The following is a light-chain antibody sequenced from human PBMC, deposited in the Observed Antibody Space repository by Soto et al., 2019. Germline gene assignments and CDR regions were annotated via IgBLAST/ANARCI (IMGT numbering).Light chain of an antibody. CDR1: SSDIGRYNF. V-gene: IGLV2-14*01. Sequence: QSALTQPASVSGSPGQSITISCTGTSSDIGRYNFVSWYQQHPGKAPKLLVYEVTNRPSGVSNRFSGSKSGNPASLTIFGLQTEDEADYYCSSYTSVTTFVVFGTGTKVTVL. CDR2: EVT. CDR3: SSYTSVTTFVV. J-gene: IGLJ1*01.